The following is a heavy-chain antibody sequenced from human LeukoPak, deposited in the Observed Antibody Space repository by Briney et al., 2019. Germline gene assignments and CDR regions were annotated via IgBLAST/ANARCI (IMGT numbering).Heavy chain of an antibody. D-gene: IGHD2-21*01. CDR2: IYYSGIT. J-gene: IGHJ4*02. V-gene: IGHV4-59*11. CDR3: ARGAVITSEDN. Sequence: SETLSLTCTVSGGSISNLYWSWIRQPPGKGLEWIGYIYYSGITKYNPSLKSRVTISVDMSTNQFSLKLTSVTAADTAVYYCARGAVITSEDNWGQGILVTVSS. CDR1: GGSISNLY.